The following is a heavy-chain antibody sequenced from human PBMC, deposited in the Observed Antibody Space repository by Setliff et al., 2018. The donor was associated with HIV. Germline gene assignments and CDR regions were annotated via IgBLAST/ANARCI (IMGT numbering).Heavy chain of an antibody. V-gene: IGHV4-34*01. CDR3: SSDISPDDGYNRIHYFEY. CDR1: GGSLSGYY. Sequence: SETLSLTCAVYGGSLSGYYWSGIRQAPGKGLEWIGEINHRGRTRYNPSLKSRVTISVDTSKNQFSLRLNSVTAADPAGYYCSSDISPDDGYNRIHYFEYWGQGTLVTVSS. CDR2: INHRGRT. D-gene: IGHD5-12*01. J-gene: IGHJ4*02.